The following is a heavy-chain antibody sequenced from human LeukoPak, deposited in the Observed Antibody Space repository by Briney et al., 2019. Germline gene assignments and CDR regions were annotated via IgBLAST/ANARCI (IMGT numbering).Heavy chain of an antibody. J-gene: IGHJ5*02. Sequence: ASVKVSCKASGYTFTGYYMHWVRQAPGQGLEWMGWINPNSGGTNYAQKFQGRVTMTRDTSISTAYMELSRLRSDDTAVYYCARNGHGDYFWFDPWGQGTLVTVSS. D-gene: IGHD4-17*01. CDR1: GYTFTGYY. V-gene: IGHV1-2*02. CDR2: INPNSGGT. CDR3: ARNGHGDYFWFDP.